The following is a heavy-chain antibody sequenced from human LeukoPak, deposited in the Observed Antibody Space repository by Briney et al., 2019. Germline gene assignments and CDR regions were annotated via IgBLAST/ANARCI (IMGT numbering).Heavy chain of an antibody. CDR1: GFSVSSSY. CDR3: AKDHRRILKDYDSSGYPRTGDY. J-gene: IGHJ4*02. CDR2: IYSGGTT. V-gene: IGHV3-53*01. D-gene: IGHD3-22*01. Sequence: GGSLRLSCAASGFSVSSSYMSWVRQAPGKGLEWVSVIYSGGTTYYADSVKGRFTISRDNSKNTLYLQMNSLRAEDTAVYYCAKDHRRILKDYDSSGYPRTGDYWGQGTLVTVSS.